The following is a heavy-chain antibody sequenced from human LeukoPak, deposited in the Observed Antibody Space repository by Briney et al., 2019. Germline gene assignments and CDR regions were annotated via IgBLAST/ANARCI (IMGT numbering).Heavy chain of an antibody. Sequence: PGASVKVSCKASGYTFINYGISWVRQAPGQGLEWMGWISTYNGNTHYAQEFQGRVTMTTDTSTSTDYMELSSLRSEDTAVYYCARDPIVHPNVWFGEFHYYYYMDVWGKGTTVTVSS. CDR2: ISTYNGNT. J-gene: IGHJ6*03. CDR1: GYTFINYG. CDR3: ARDPIVHPNVWFGEFHYYYYMDV. V-gene: IGHV1-18*01. D-gene: IGHD3-10*01.